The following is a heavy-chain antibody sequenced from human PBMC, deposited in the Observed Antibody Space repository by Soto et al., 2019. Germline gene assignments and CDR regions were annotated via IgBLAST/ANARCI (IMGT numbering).Heavy chain of an antibody. D-gene: IGHD4-4*01. J-gene: IGHJ6*02. CDR2: ISGSGIST. CDR1: GFPFSTYP. V-gene: IGHV3-23*01. CDR3: VKLPVTTASYYYYGMDV. Sequence: GSLRLSCAASGFPFSTYPMNWVRQAPGKGLEWVSGISGSGISTFYAESVKGRFTISRDNSKNTMYLEMNRLRAEDTAIYYCVKLPVTTASYYYYGMDVWGQGTTVTVSS.